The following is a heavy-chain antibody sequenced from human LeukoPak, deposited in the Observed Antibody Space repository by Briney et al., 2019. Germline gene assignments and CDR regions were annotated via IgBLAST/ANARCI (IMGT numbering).Heavy chain of an antibody. CDR3: VKKVSTWVERGWFEP. V-gene: IGHV3-23*01. CDR1: GFTFSIYD. Sequence: GGSLTLPCTASGFTFSIYDMSWVRQAPGKGLEWVTAISGSGGSTYYADSERRLSTISRNNPNNTLHLQINTQRADAAAVYYCVKKVSTWVERGWFEPWGQGTLVTASS. J-gene: IGHJ5*02. CDR2: ISGSGGST. D-gene: IGHD5/OR15-5a*01.